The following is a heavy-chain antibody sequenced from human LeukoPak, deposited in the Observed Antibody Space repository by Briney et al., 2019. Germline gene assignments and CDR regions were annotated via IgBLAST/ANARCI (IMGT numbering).Heavy chain of an antibody. J-gene: IGHJ4*02. V-gene: IGHV3-30*03. CDR3: AADRAGSYLRFVY. Sequence: GGSLRLSCAASGFTFSTYAMHWVRQAPGKGLEWVAIISNDGSDKYYADSVKGRFTISRDNSKNTLYLQINSLRAEDTAVYYCAADRAGSYLRFVYWGQGTPVTVSS. CDR2: ISNDGSDK. CDR1: GFTFSTYA. D-gene: IGHD3-10*01.